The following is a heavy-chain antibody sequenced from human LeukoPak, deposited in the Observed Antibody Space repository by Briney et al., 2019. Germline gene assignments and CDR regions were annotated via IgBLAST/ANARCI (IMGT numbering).Heavy chain of an antibody. CDR3: ARATTAGWFDP. Sequence: SETLSLTCTVSGGSISSHYWSWIRQPPGKGLEWIGYIYYSGGTNYNPSLKSRVTISVDTSKNQFSLKLSSVTAADTAVYYCARATTAGWFDPWGQGTLVTVSS. D-gene: IGHD4-11*01. CDR1: GGSISSHY. CDR2: IYYSGGT. V-gene: IGHV4-59*11. J-gene: IGHJ5*02.